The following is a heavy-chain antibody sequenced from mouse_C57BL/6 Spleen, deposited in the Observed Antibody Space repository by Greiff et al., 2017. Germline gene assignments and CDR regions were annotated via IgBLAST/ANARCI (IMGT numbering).Heavy chain of an antibody. CDR1: GYSFTGYY. D-gene: IGHD2-4*01. CDR2: INPSTGGT. J-gene: IGHJ4*01. V-gene: IGHV1-42*01. Sequence: EVQLQQSGPELVKPGASVKISCKASGYSFTGYYMNWVKQSPEKSLEWIGEINPSTGGTTYNQKFKAKATLTVDKSSSTAYMQLKSLTSEDSAVYYCARYYDYLYAMDYWGQGTSVTVSS. CDR3: ARYYDYLYAMDY.